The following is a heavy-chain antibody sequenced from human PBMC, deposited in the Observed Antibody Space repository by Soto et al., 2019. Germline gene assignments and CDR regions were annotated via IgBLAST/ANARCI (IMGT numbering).Heavy chain of an antibody. V-gene: IGHV4-4*02. CDR2: IYHSGST. CDR1: SGSISSSNW. CDR3: ARLPLFDCSGSSPGYYFDY. J-gene: IGHJ4*02. Sequence: QVQLQESGPGLVKPSGTLSLTCAVSSGSISSSNWWSWVRQPPGKGLEWIGEIYHSGSTNYNPSLKSRVTISVDKSKNQFSLKLSSVTAADTAVYYCARLPLFDCSGSSPGYYFDYWGQGTLVTVSS. D-gene: IGHD6-19*01.